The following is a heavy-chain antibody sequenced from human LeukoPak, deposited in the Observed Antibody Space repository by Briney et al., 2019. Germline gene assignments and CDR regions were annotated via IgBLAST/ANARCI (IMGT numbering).Heavy chain of an antibody. J-gene: IGHJ4*02. V-gene: IGHV3-30*03. D-gene: IGHD6-19*01. CDR3: ARDYLSSGWFVASYDY. CDR1: GFLFSSYA. CDR2: ISRDGSDK. Sequence: PGGSLRLSCAAFGFLFSSYAMDWVRQSPGKGLEWVAVISRDGSDKYYGESVKGRFNISRDNSKNTVYLEISSLRVEDTAVYYCARDYLSSGWFVASYDYWGRGTLVTVSS.